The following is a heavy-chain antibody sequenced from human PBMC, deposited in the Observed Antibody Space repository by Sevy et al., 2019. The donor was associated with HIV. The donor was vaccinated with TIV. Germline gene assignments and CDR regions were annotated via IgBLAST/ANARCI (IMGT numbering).Heavy chain of an antibody. Sequence: GGSLRLSCAASGFTFDDYGMSWVRQAPGKGLEWVSGINWNGGSTGYADSVKGRFTISRDNAKNSLYLQMNSLRAEDTALYYCARAVDYYGSGSYHGDFDYWGQGTLVTVSS. CDR2: INWNGGST. CDR1: GFTFDDYG. J-gene: IGHJ4*02. CDR3: ARAVDYYGSGSYHGDFDY. V-gene: IGHV3-20*04. D-gene: IGHD3-10*01.